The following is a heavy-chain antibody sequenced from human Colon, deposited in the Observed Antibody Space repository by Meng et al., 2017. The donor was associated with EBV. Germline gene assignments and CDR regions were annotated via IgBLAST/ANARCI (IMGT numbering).Heavy chain of an antibody. J-gene: IGHJ4*02. D-gene: IGHD1-26*01. CDR1: GGSFSGYY. CDR3: ARGPGGSYYLYYIDY. V-gene: IGHV4-34*01. Sequence: VQLQQGGGGLLMPSEALSLTCAVYGGSFSGYYWSWIRQPPEKGLEWIGEINHSGSTNYNPSLKSRVTISVDTSKKQFSLKLSSVTAADTAVYYCARGPGGSYYLYYIDYWGQGTLVTVSS. CDR2: INHSGST.